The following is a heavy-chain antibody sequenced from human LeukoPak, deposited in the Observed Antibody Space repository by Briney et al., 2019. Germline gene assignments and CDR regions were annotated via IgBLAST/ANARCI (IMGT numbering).Heavy chain of an antibody. D-gene: IGHD3-22*01. CDR2: IHTSGST. CDR3: ARDQYYYDSSGYYRFDY. J-gene: IGHJ4*02. V-gene: IGHV4-61*02. CDR1: GGSISSGSYY. Sequence: PSETLSLTCTVSGGSISSGSYYWSWIRQPAGKGLEWIGRIHTSGSTNYNPSLKSRVTMSADTSKNQLSLKLSSVTAADTAVYYCARDQYYYDSSGYYRFDYWGQGTLVTVSS.